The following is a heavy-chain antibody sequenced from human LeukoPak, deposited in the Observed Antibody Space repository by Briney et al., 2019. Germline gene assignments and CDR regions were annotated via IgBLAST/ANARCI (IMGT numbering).Heavy chain of an antibody. Sequence: SGGSLRLSCAASGFTFSSYGMHWVRQAPGKGLEWVAVIWYDGSSKYYADSVKGRFTISRDNSKNTLYLQMNSLRAEDTAVYYCARDPTTVTPLFHFDYWGQGTLVTVSS. J-gene: IGHJ4*02. CDR3: ARDPTTVTPLFHFDY. V-gene: IGHV3-33*01. CDR1: GFTFSSYG. CDR2: IWYDGSSK. D-gene: IGHD4-11*01.